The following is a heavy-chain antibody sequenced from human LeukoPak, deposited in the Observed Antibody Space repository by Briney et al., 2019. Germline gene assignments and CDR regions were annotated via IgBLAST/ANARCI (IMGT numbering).Heavy chain of an antibody. CDR2: INPNNGGI. D-gene: IGHD3-10*02. J-gene: IGHJ3*02. CDR1: GYTFTDYY. V-gene: IGHV1-2*02. Sequence: GASVKVSCKASGYTFTDYYIHWVRQAPGQGLGMGWINPNNGGIHYSQRFQGRVTMTRDTSISTAYVELSRLRSDDTAVYYCARDVRRDTFDIWGQGTMVTVSS. CDR3: ARDVRRDTFDI.